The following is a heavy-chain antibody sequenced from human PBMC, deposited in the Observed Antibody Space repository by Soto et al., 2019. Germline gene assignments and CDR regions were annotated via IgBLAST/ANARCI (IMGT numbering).Heavy chain of an antibody. J-gene: IGHJ4*02. D-gene: IGHD3-10*01. CDR1: GGSISSYY. CDR3: AIDKSITMVPDY. V-gene: IGHV4-59*01. CDR2: IYYSGST. Sequence: SETLSLTCTVSGGSISSYYWSWIRQPPGKGLEWIGYIYYSGSTNYNPSLKSRVTISVDTSKNQFSLKLSSVTAADTAVYYCAIDKSITMVPDYWGQGTLVTVSS.